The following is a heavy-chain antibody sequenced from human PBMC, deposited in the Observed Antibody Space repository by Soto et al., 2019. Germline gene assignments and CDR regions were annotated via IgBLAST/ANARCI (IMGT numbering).Heavy chain of an antibody. J-gene: IGHJ4*02. D-gene: IGHD6-6*01. CDR3: ARASARRLDY. V-gene: IGHV3-30-3*01. Sequence: PGGSLRLSCAASGFTFSSYAMHWVRQAPSKGLEWVAVISYDGSNKYYADSVKGRFTISRDNSKNTLYLQMNSLRAEDTAVYYCARASARRLDYWGQGTLVTVSS. CDR2: ISYDGSNK. CDR1: GFTFSSYA.